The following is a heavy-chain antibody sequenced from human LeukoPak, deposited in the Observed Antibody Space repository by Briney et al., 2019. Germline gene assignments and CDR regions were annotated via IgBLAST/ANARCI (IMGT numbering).Heavy chain of an antibody. Sequence: HPGGSLRLSCAASGFTFSSYAMSWVRQAPGKGLEWVSAISGSGGSTYYADSVKGRFTISRDNSKNTLYPQMNSLRAEDTAVYYCAKGGTYYDFWSGYSPGYWGQGTLVTVSS. CDR2: ISGSGGST. J-gene: IGHJ4*02. V-gene: IGHV3-23*01. D-gene: IGHD3-3*01. CDR3: AKGGTYYDFWSGYSPGY. CDR1: GFTFSSYA.